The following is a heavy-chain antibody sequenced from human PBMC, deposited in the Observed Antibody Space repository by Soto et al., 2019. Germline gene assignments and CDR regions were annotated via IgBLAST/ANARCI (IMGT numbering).Heavy chain of an antibody. J-gene: IGHJ4*02. CDR3: AHRLEGQTNSYDFWSGYYTSYFDY. Sequence: SGPTLVNPTQTLTLTCTFSGFSLSTSGVGVGWIRQPPGKALEWLALIYWDDDKRYSPSLKSRLTITKDTSKNQVVLTMTNMDPVNTATYYCAHRLEGQTNSYDFWSGYYTSYFDYWGQGTLVTVSS. CDR2: IYWDDDK. CDR1: GFSLSTSGVG. V-gene: IGHV2-5*02. D-gene: IGHD3-3*01.